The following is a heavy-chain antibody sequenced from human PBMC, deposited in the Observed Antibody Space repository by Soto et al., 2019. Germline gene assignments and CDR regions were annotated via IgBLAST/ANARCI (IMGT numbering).Heavy chain of an antibody. CDR2: IDWDDDK. V-gene: IGHV2-70*11. CDR3: ARTTYSNYVFSFEY. J-gene: IGHJ4*02. D-gene: IGHD4-4*01. Sequence: SGPTLVNPTHTLTLTCTFSGFSLSTSGVVVSWNRQPPGKALEWLARIDWDDDKYYSTSLKTRLTTSKDTFKHQVILPITNMHPVDTAPYYCARTTYSNYVFSFEYRGQGRLVSVAS. CDR1: GFSLSTSGVV.